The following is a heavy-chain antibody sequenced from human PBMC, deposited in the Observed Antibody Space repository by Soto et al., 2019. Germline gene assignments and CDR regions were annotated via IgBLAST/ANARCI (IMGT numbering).Heavy chain of an antibody. CDR3: SSLPDGYTSGLDY. J-gene: IGHJ4*02. D-gene: IGHD5-12*01. CDR1: GASISSGDYY. Sequence: QVQLQESGPGLVKPSQTLSLSCTVSGASISSGDYYWSWIRQPSGKGLEWIGYIYYTGNTVFNPSLKSRVSISVDTSKNQFSLKLNPVTAADTAVYYCSSLPDGYTSGLDYWGQGTLVTVSS. V-gene: IGHV4-30-4*01. CDR2: IYYTGNT.